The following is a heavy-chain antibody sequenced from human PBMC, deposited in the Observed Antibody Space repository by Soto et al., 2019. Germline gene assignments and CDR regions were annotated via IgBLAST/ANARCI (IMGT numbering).Heavy chain of an antibody. D-gene: IGHD3-22*01. CDR2: IYPGDSDT. CDR3: ARRPKTDYYDSSGSFFDY. Sequence: GESLKISCKGSGYSFTSYWIGWVRQIPGKGLEWMGIIYPGDSDTRYSPSFQGQVTISADKSISTAYLQWSSLKASDTAMYYCARRPKTDYYDSSGSFFDYWGQGTLVTVSS. CDR1: GYSFTSYW. J-gene: IGHJ4*02. V-gene: IGHV5-51*01.